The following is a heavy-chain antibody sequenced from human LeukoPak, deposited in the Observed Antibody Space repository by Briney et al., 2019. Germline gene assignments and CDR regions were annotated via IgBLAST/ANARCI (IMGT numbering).Heavy chain of an antibody. Sequence: SETLSLTCTIPGVSISSYYCSWIRKPPGKGLVWLGYIYYRGSPSHNPSLKSRVTIGAVTSRIQFSLKLSAVHAAVTATYYDSARGYYFWSGRGYFDYWGQGTLVSVSS. CDR3: SARGYYFWSGRGYFDY. CDR1: GVSISSYY. J-gene: IGHJ4*02. V-gene: IGHV4-59*01. D-gene: IGHD3-3*01. CDR2: IYYRGSP.